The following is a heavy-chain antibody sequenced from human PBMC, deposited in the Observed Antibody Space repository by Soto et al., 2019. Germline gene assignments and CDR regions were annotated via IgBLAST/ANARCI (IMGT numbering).Heavy chain of an antibody. V-gene: IGHV4-39*01. CDR1: GDSISNSRFY. J-gene: IGHJ5*02. CDR3: ARDYFDSSDYTTNWFDP. Sequence: SETLSLTCGVSGDSISNSRFYWAWIRQPPGEGLEWIGSIYHTGNAYYNPSLKSRVTISVDTSKNQFSPKVTSVTAADTALYYCARDYFDSSDYTTNWFDPWGQGTLVTVS. D-gene: IGHD3-22*01. CDR2: IYHTGNA.